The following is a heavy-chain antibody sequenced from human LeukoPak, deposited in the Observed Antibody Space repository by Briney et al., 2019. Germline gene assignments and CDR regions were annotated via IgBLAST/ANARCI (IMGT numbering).Heavy chain of an antibody. J-gene: IGHJ3*02. CDR1: GFTFSSYS. CDR2: ISSSSSYI. CDR3: ARTYSSGWSRGAFDI. V-gene: IGHV3-21*01. Sequence: GGSLRLSCAASGFTFSSYSMNWVRQAPGKGLEWVSSISSSSSYIYYADSVKGRFTISRDNAKNSLYLQMNSLRAEDTAVYYCARTYSSGWSRGAFDIWGQGTMVTVSS. D-gene: IGHD6-19*01.